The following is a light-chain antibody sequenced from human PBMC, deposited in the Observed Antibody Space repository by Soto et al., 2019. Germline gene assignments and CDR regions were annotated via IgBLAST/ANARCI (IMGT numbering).Light chain of an antibody. Sequence: EIATINSGASQSVSSRLAWYQQKPGKAPRLLIYGVSAWATGIPPRFSGSGSGTEFTLTISSLQSEDFATYYCQQLESYSSTFGGGTKVDIK. CDR2: GVS. CDR3: QQLESYSST. J-gene: IGKJ4*01. V-gene: IGKV3-15*01. CDR1: QSVSSR.